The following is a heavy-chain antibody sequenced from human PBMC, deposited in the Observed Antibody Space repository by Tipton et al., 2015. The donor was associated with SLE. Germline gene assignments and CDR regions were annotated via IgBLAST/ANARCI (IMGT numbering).Heavy chain of an antibody. Sequence: TLSLTCSVSGVSINTFYWSWLRKPPGKGLQWIGFMLYNGNSEYNPSLKSRVTISVDTSKSQYSLNLTSVTAADTAVYYCAREVITITDSDAFDIWGQGTMVTVSS. J-gene: IGHJ3*02. CDR3: AREVITITDSDAFDI. D-gene: IGHD2-21*01. CDR2: MLYNGNS. CDR1: GVSINTFY. V-gene: IGHV4-59*01.